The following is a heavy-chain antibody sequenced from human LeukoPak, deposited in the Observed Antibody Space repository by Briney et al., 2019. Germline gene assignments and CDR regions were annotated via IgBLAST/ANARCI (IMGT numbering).Heavy chain of an antibody. CDR3: ADSNYSYPVDY. V-gene: IGHV3-23*01. D-gene: IGHD4-11*01. CDR1: GFTFSNYA. Sequence: PGGSLRLSCAASGFTFSNYAMRWVRQAPGKGLEWVSSITGSGHSTYYADSVKGRFTISRDNSQNTLYLQMNSLRAEDTAVYYCADSNYSYPVDYWGQGTLVTVSS. CDR2: ITGSGHST. J-gene: IGHJ4*02.